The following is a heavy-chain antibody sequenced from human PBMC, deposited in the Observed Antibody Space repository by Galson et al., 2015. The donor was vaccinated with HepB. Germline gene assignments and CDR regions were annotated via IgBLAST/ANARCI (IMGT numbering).Heavy chain of an antibody. V-gene: IGHV3-49*03. CDR2: IRSKAYGGTT. D-gene: IGHD3-22*01. CDR3: SRVGSSGYWGYYYGMDV. Sequence: SLRLSCATSGFTFGDYAMSWFRQAPGKGLEWVCFIRSKAYGGTTEYAASVKGRFAISRDDSKTIAYLQMNSLKTEDTAVYYCSRVGSSGYWGYYYGMDVWGQGTTVTVSS. J-gene: IGHJ6*02. CDR1: GFTFGDYA.